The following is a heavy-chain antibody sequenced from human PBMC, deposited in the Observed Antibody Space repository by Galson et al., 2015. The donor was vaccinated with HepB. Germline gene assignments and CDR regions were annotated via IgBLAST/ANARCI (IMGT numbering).Heavy chain of an antibody. Sequence: SVKVSCKASGGTFSSYAISWVRQAPGQGLEWMGGIIPMFGITNYAQKFQGRVTITADKSTSAGSMELSSLRSEDTAVYYCAGGVVVVGVTRDWYFNLWGRGTLVTVSS. D-gene: IGHD2-15*01. J-gene: IGHJ2*01. CDR1: GGTFSSYA. V-gene: IGHV1-69*10. CDR3: AGGVVVVGVTRDWYFNL. CDR2: IIPMFGIT.